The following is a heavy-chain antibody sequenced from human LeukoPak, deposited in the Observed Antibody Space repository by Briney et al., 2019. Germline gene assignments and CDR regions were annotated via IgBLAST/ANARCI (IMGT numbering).Heavy chain of an antibody. Sequence: PGGSLRLSCATSGFTFNSYGMSWVRQAPGKGPEWVSNINKNGGEKYYVDSVKGRFTISRDNAKNSLYLQINSLRAEDTAVYYCARAPAPHCSSTSCYGYFRFDPWGQGTLVTVSS. V-gene: IGHV3-7*01. CDR1: GFTFNSYG. D-gene: IGHD2-2*01. J-gene: IGHJ5*02. CDR2: INKNGGEK. CDR3: ARAPAPHCSSTSCYGYFRFDP.